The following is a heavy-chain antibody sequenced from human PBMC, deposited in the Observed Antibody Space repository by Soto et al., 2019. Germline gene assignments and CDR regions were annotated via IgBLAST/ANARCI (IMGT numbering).Heavy chain of an antibody. J-gene: IGHJ3*02. CDR2: ISSSSSYI. CDR3: ARDQTSRIAARSAFDI. D-gene: IGHD6-6*01. Sequence: EVQLVESGGGLVQPGGSLRLSCAASGFTFSTYSLNWVRQAPGKGLEWVSYISSSSSYIYYADSVKGRFTISRDNAKNSLYLQMNSLRAEDTAVYYCARDQTSRIAARSAFDIWGQGTMVTVSS. CDR1: GFTFSTYS. V-gene: IGHV3-21*05.